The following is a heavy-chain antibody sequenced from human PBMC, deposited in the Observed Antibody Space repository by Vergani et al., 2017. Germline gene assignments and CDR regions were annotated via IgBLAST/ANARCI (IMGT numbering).Heavy chain of an antibody. CDR1: GFTVSSNY. J-gene: IGHJ4*02. D-gene: IGHD4-17*01. CDR3: AKDGVTTVTLYYFDY. Sequence: EVQLVESGGGLIQPGGSLRLSCAASGFTVSSNYMSWVRQAPGKGLEWDSVIYSGGSTYYADSVKGRFTISRDNSKNTLYLQMNSLRAEDTAVYYCAKDGVTTVTLYYFDYWGQGTLVTVSS. CDR2: IYSGGST. V-gene: IGHV3-53*01.